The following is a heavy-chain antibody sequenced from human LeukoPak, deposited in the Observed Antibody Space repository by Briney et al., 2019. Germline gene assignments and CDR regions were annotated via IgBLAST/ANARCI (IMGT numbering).Heavy chain of an antibody. CDR3: VRGNDYGGPHY. CDR2: IDRDGSRI. J-gene: IGHJ4*02. V-gene: IGHV3-74*01. CDR1: GFTFSSYW. D-gene: IGHD4-23*01. Sequence: GSLRLSCAVSGFTFSSYWMHWVRQAPGKGLVWVSRIDRDGSRINYADSAKGRFTISRDNGKNTLFLQMNSLRAEDAAVYYCVRGNDYGGPHYWGQGTLVTVSS.